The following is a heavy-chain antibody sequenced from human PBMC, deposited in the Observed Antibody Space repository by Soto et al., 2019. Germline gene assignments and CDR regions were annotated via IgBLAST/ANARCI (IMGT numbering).Heavy chain of an antibody. CDR3: ARHVLRFLEWSDRYYFDY. D-gene: IGHD3-3*01. J-gene: IGHJ4*02. CDR1: GGSISSGDYY. Sequence: SETLSLTCTVSGGSISSGDYYWSWIRQPPGKGLEWIGYIYYSGSTYYNPSLKSRVTISVDTSKNQFSLKLSSVTAADTAVYYCARHVLRFLEWSDRYYFDYWGQGTLVTV. CDR2: IYYSGST. V-gene: IGHV4-30-4*01.